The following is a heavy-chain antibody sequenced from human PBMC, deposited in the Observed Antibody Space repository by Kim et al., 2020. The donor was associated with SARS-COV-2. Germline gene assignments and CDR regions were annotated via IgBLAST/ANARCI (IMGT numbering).Heavy chain of an antibody. V-gene: IGHV1-18*01. CDR2: ISAYNGNT. J-gene: IGHJ1*01. Sequence: ASVKVSCKASGYTFTSYVISWGRQAPGQWLEWMGWISAYNGNTNYEQKLQGRVTMTTDTSTSTAYMELRSLRSDNTAMYYCARDFGILTEDWFQHWGQGTLVTVSS. D-gene: IGHD3-9*01. CDR3: ARDFGILTEDWFQH. CDR1: GYTFTSYV.